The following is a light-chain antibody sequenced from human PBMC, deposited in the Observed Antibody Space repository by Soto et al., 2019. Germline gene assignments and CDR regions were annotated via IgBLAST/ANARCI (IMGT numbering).Light chain of an antibody. CDR3: QKHDFAPFT. J-gene: IGKJ3*01. Sequence: DIQMTQSPSSLSASVGDRVTITCRASQDINNYLAWYQQKPGKVPKLLIYSASSLQSGVPSRFSGSGSGTEFTLTLSSLQSEDVATYHCQKHDFAPFTFGPGTKVDIK. CDR2: SAS. CDR1: QDINNY. V-gene: IGKV1-27*01.